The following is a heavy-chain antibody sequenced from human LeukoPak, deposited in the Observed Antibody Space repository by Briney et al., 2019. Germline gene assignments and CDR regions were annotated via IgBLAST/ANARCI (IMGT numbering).Heavy chain of an antibody. D-gene: IGHD3-10*01. Sequence: SETQSLTCAVYGGSFSGYYWSWIRQPPGKGLEWIGEINHSGSTNYNPSLKSRVTISVDTSKNQFSLKLSSVTAADTAVYYCARGYYYGSGSYRYYYYGMDVWGQGTTVTVSS. V-gene: IGHV4-34*01. J-gene: IGHJ6*02. CDR2: INHSGST. CDR1: GGSFSGYY. CDR3: ARGYYYGSGSYRYYYYGMDV.